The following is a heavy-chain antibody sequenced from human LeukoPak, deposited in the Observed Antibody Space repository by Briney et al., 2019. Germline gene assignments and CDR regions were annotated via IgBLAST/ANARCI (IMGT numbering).Heavy chain of an antibody. V-gene: IGHV3-7*01. CDR1: GFTFSNYW. J-gene: IGHJ4*02. D-gene: IGHD5-12*01. CDR2: INQDGSKE. Sequence: QSGGSLRLSCAASGFTFSNYWMTWVRQAPGKGLEWVAHINQDGSKEYYMDSVKPRFTISRDNAKNSLALQMNSLRAEDTAVYYCVRDGGVSGYDLLDYWGQGTLVTVSS. CDR3: VRDGGVSGYDLLDY.